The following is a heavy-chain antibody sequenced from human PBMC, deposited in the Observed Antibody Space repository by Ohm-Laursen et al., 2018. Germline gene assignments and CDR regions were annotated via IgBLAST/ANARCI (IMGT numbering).Heavy chain of an antibody. V-gene: IGHV4-4*07. D-gene: IGHD3-10*01. CDR3: ATTYYYGSYFDY. CDR1: GGSISSFY. J-gene: IGHJ4*02. CDR2: INTSGST. Sequence: GTLSLTCTVSGGSISSFYWSWIRQPAGKGLEWIGRINTSGSTNYNPSLKSRVTMSVDTSKNQFSLKLSSVTAADTAVYYCATTYYYGSYFDYWGQGTLVTVSS.